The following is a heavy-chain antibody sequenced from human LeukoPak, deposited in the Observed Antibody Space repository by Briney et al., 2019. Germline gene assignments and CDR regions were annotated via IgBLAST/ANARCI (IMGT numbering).Heavy chain of an antibody. D-gene: IGHD3-22*01. CDR2: IYSGGST. CDR3: ARALNYDSSGYSPLYYFDY. J-gene: IGHJ4*02. Sequence: GGSRRLSCAASGFTVSSNYMSWVRQAPGKGLEWVSVIYSGGSTYYADSVKGRFTISRDNSKNTLYLQMNSLRAEDTAVYYCARALNYDSSGYSPLYYFDYWGQGTLVTVSS. CDR1: GFTVSSNY. V-gene: IGHV3-53*01.